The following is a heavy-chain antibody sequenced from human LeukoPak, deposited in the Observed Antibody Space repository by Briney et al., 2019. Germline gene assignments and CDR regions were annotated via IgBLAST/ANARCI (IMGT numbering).Heavy chain of an antibody. CDR3: ARDRVSSWYYFDY. CDR2: IYGGSRT. Sequence: GGSLRLSCAASGFTFSSYGMHWVRQAPGKGLEWVSVIYGGSRTLYSDSGKGRFTSSRDISKNTVYLQMSNLRAEDMAVYYCARDRVSSWYYFDYWGQGTLVTVSS. J-gene: IGHJ4*02. D-gene: IGHD6-13*01. CDR1: GFTFSSYG. V-gene: IGHV3-66*01.